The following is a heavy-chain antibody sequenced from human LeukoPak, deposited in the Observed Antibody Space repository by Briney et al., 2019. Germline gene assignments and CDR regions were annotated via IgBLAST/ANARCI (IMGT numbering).Heavy chain of an antibody. CDR2: INHSGST. D-gene: IGHD2-15*01. Sequence: SETLSLTCTVPGVSISSSNYYWGWIRQPPGKGLEWIGEINHSGSTNYNPSLKSRVTISVDTSKNQFSLKLSSVTAADTAVYYCARYCSGGSCYHMDVWGKGTTVTISS. J-gene: IGHJ6*03. V-gene: IGHV4-39*07. CDR3: ARYCSGGSCYHMDV. CDR1: GVSISSSNYY.